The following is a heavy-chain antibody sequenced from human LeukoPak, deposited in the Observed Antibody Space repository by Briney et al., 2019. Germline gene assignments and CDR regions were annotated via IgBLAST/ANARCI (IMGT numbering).Heavy chain of an antibody. V-gene: IGHV4-39*01. CDR3: ANDYGDENWFDL. CDR2: IYYSGST. D-gene: IGHD4-17*01. J-gene: IGHJ5*02. CDR1: GGSISSYY. Sequence: SETLSLTCTVSGGSISSYYWGWGRQPPGKGLEWVGSIYYSGSTYYNPSLKRRVTISVDTSKNQFSLKLSSVTAADTAVYYCANDYGDENWFDLWGQGTLVTVSS.